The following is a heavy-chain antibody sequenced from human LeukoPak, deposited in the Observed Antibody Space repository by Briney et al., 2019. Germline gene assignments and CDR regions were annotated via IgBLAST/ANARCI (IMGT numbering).Heavy chain of an antibody. Sequence: PSETLSLTCTVSGSYLSSTYYWGWIRQPPGKGLEWIGTIYHSGRTYFNPSLKSRLTISLDTSKNQFSLRLSSVTAADTAVYYCARDLSGSSWYYFDYWGQGTLVTVSS. J-gene: IGHJ4*02. D-gene: IGHD6-13*01. CDR1: GSYLSSTYY. CDR3: ARDLSGSSWYYFDY. CDR2: IYHSGRT. V-gene: IGHV4-38-2*02.